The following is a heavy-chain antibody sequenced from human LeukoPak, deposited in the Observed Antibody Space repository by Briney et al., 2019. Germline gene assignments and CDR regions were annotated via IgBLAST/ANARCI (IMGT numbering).Heavy chain of an antibody. D-gene: IGHD2-2*01. CDR2: IKPRGGSR. CDR1: GYTFTSYY. J-gene: IGHJ4*02. CDR3: GRDKGVIPAAAMFDLDY. V-gene: IGHV1-46*01. Sequence: GSVKVSCKASGYTFTSYYIHWVRQAPGQGLEWMGIIKPRGGSRSYPQNFQGRVTMTRDTSTSTVDMERSGLRSDDTAVYYCGRDKGVIPAAAMFDLDYWGQGTLVTVSS.